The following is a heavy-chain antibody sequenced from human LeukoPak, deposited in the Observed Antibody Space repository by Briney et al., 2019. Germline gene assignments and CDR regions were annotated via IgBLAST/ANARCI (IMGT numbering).Heavy chain of an antibody. D-gene: IGHD3-22*01. CDR2: IYHSGSS. J-gene: IGHJ4*02. V-gene: IGHV4-38-2*02. CDR3: ARVAVVITMTRFDY. Sequence: SETLSLTCTVSGYSISSGYYWGWIRQPPGKGLEWIGSIYHSGSSYYNPSLKSRVTISVDTSKNHFSLKLSSVTAADTAVYYCARVAVVITMTRFDYWGQGTLVTVSS. CDR1: GYSISSGYY.